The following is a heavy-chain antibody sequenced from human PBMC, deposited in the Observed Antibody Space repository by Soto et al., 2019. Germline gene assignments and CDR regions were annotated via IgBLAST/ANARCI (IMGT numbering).Heavy chain of an antibody. V-gene: IGHV1-3*01. CDR2: INAGNGNT. D-gene: IGHD3-10*01. J-gene: IGHJ5*02. Sequence: RASVKVSCKASGYTFTSYAMHWVRQAPGQRLEWMGWINAGNGNTKYSQKFQGRVTITRDTSASTAYMELSSLRSEDTAVYYCARDRTMASGRNWFDPWGQGTQVTVSS. CDR3: ARDRTMASGRNWFDP. CDR1: GYTFTSYA.